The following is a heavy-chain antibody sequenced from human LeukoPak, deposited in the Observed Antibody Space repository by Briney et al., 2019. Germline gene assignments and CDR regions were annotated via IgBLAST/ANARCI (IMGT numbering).Heavy chain of an antibody. CDR3: ARDRKDYDILTGYYRRSRYCYYAMDV. Sequence: SGTLSLTCAVSGGSISSSNWWSWVRQPPRKGLEWIGEIYHSGSTNYNPSLKSRVTISVDKSKNQFSLKLSSVTAADTAVYYCARDRKDYDILTGYYRRSRYCYYAMDVWGKGTTVTVSS. V-gene: IGHV4-4*02. CDR2: IYHSGST. J-gene: IGHJ6*04. CDR1: GGSISSSNW. D-gene: IGHD3-9*01.